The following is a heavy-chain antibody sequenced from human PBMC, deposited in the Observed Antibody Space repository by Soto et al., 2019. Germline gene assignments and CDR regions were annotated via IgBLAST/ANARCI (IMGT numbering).Heavy chain of an antibody. CDR2: INPFDGSR. J-gene: IGHJ5*02. Sequence: GASVKVSCKASGYIFTSYYIHWVRQAPGQGLEWMGWINPFDGSRMFAQSFQGRVTMTRDTSTSTVYMEVSSLRSEDTAVYYCARRIIVLGNWFDPWGQGTLVTVSS. CDR1: GYIFTSYY. CDR3: ARRIIVLGNWFDP. D-gene: IGHD2-8*02. V-gene: IGHV1-46*01.